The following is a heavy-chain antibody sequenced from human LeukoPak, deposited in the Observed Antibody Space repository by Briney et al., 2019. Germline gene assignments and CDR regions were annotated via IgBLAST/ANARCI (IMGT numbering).Heavy chain of an antibody. J-gene: IGHJ4*02. CDR1: GGSFSGYY. CDR2: INHSGST. CDR3: ARYGDYDFWSGYYKACFDY. Sequence: SETLSLTCAVYGGSFSGYYWSWIRQPPGKGLEWIGEINHSGSTNYNPSLKSRVTISVDTSKNQFSLKLSSVTAADTAVYYCARYGDYDFWSGYYKACFDYWGQGTLVTVSS. V-gene: IGHV4-34*01. D-gene: IGHD3-3*01.